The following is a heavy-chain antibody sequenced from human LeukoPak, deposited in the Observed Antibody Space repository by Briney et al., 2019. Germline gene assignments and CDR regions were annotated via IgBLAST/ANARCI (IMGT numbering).Heavy chain of an antibody. CDR1: GFTFSSYS. Sequence: GSLRLSCAASGFTFSSYSMNWVRQPPGKGLEWIGYIYYSGSTNYNPSLKSRVTISVDTSKNQFSLKLSSVTAADTAVYYCARDTTVMLYWGQGTLVTVSS. J-gene: IGHJ4*02. CDR3: ARDTTVMLY. V-gene: IGHV4-59*01. CDR2: IYYSGST. D-gene: IGHD1-14*01.